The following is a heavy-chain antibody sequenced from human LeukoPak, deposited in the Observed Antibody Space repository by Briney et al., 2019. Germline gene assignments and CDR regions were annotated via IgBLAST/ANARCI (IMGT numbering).Heavy chain of an antibody. CDR2: INAGNGNT. V-gene: IGHV1-3*01. CDR1: GYTFTNNA. J-gene: IGHJ4*02. Sequence: ASVKVFCKASGYTFTNNAIHWVRRAPGQRLEWMGWINAGNGNTKYSQKFQGRVTITRDTSASPVYMELSSLRYEDTAMYYCARGSAAGLDYWGQGILVTVSS. CDR3: ARGSAAGLDY. D-gene: IGHD6-13*01.